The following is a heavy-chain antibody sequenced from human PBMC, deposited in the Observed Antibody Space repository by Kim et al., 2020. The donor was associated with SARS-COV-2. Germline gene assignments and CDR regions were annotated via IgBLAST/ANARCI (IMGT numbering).Heavy chain of an antibody. D-gene: IGHD2-15*01. CDR2: T. CDR3: ARWATPRYFDY. J-gene: IGHJ4*02. V-gene: IGHV3-23*01. Sequence: TYYVDPVKGRVTISRDNSKNTLYLQMNSLRVDDTAVYYCARWATPRYFDYWGQGILVTVS.